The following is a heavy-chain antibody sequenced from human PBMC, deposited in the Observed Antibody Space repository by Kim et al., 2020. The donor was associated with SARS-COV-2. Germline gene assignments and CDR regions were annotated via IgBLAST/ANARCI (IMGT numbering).Heavy chain of an antibody. D-gene: IGHD3-16*02. CDR3: ARATMITFGGVIDHFDY. V-gene: IGHV4-31*02. Sequence: TSRVTISVDTSKNQFSLKLSSVTAADTAVYYCARATMITFGGVIDHFDYWGQGTLVTVSS. J-gene: IGHJ4*02.